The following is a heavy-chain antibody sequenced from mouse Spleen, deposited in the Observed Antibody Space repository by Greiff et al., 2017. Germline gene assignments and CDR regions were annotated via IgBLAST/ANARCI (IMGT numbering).Heavy chain of an antibody. CDR3: AYNGYYSAMDY. V-gene: IGHV1-50*01. J-gene: IGHJ4*01. CDR2: IDPSDSYT. CDR1: GYTFTSYW. D-gene: IGHD2-3*01. Sequence: QVQLQQPGAELVKPGASVKLSCKASGYTFTSYWMQWVKQRPGQGLEWIGEIDPSDSYTNYNQKFKGKATLTVDTSSSTAYMQLSSLTSEDSAVYYCAYNGYYSAMDYWGQGTSVTVSS.